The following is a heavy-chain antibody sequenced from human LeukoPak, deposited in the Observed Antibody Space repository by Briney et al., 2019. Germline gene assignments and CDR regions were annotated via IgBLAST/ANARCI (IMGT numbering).Heavy chain of an antibody. CDR3: TSLGGAVAGTAIDY. Sequence: GGSLRLSCAASGFTFSNAWMSWVRQAPGKGLEWVGRIKSKTDGGTTDYAAPVKGRFTISRDDSKNTLYLQMNSLKTEDTAVYYCTSLGGAVAGTAIDYWGQGTLVTVSS. D-gene: IGHD6-19*01. CDR1: GFTFSNAW. V-gene: IGHV3-15*01. J-gene: IGHJ4*02. CDR2: IKSKTDGGTT.